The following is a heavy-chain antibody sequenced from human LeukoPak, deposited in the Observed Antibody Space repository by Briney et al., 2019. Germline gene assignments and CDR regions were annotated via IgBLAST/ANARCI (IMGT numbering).Heavy chain of an antibody. CDR3: ARDGAAAGYYYYGMDV. Sequence: PLETLSLTCTVSGGSISSYYWSWIRQPPGKGLEWIGYIYYSGSTNYNPSLKSRVTISVDTSKNQFSLKLSSVTAADTAVYYCARDGAAAGYYYYGMDVWGQGTTVTVSS. V-gene: IGHV4-59*01. D-gene: IGHD6-13*01. CDR1: GGSISSYY. J-gene: IGHJ6*02. CDR2: IYYSGST.